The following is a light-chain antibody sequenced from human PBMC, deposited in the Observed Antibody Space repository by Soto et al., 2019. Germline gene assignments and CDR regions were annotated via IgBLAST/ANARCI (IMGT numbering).Light chain of an antibody. CDR3: QHYANPPIT. Sequence: EIVLTQSPGTLSLSPGESATLSCRASQSVSSNFLAWYQQKPGQAPRLLIYGVSSRASGIPDRFFGSGSGTDFTLTINRLEPEDFAVYYCQHYANPPITFGQGTRLEIK. J-gene: IGKJ5*01. CDR2: GVS. CDR1: QSVSSNF. V-gene: IGKV3-20*01.